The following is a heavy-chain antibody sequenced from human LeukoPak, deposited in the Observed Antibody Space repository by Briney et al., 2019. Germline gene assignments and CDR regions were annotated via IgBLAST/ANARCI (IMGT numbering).Heavy chain of an antibody. V-gene: IGHV1-69*04. J-gene: IGHJ3*02. D-gene: IGHD3-10*01. CDR1: GGTFSSYA. CDR3: ARDDYGSGFSDI. Sequence: GSSVKVSCKASGGTFSSYAISWVRQAPGQGLEWMGRIIPILGIANYAQKFQGRVTITADKSTSTAYMELSSLRSEDTAVYYCARDDYGSGFSDIWGQGTMVTVSS. CDR2: IIPILGIA.